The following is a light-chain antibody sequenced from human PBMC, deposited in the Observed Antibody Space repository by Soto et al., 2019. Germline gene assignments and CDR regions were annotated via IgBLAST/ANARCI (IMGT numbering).Light chain of an antibody. CDR2: WAT. Sequence: DILLTQSPDSLAVSLGERATINCKTSQSVLYTNNKNYLGWYQQKPGQPPNLLFYWATTRESGVPDRCSGRGSTTDFTLTISSLQAEYVAVYYCQHYYNTPLTFGQGTKLEIK. CDR1: QSVLYTNNKNY. CDR3: QHYYNTPLT. J-gene: IGKJ2*01. V-gene: IGKV4-1*01.